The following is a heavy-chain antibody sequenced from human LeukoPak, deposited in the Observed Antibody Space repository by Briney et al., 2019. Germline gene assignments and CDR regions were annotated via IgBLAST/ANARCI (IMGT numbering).Heavy chain of an antibody. CDR1: GYTFTGYY. Sequence: ASVKVSCKASGYTFTGYYMHWVRQAPGQGLEWMGWINPNSGGTNYAQKFQGRVTMTRDTSISTAYMELSRLRSDDTAVYYCAREKGNNWNFHPSNYFDYWGQGTLVTVSS. V-gene: IGHV1-2*02. D-gene: IGHD1-7*01. J-gene: IGHJ4*02. CDR3: AREKGNNWNFHPSNYFDY. CDR2: INPNSGGT.